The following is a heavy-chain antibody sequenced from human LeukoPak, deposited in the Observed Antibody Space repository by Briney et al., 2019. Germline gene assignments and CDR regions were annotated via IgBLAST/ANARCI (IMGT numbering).Heavy chain of an antibody. CDR3: ARLIGLTIAAAATDY. CDR1: GFTFSSYT. V-gene: IGHV3-21*01. Sequence: AGGSLRLSCAASGFTFSSYTMNWVRQAPGKGLEWVSSMTTTSSYMYYADSVKGRFTISRDNAKNSLYLQMNSLRAEDTALYYCARLIGLTIAAAATDYWGQGALVTVSS. J-gene: IGHJ4*02. D-gene: IGHD6-13*01. CDR2: MTTTSSYM.